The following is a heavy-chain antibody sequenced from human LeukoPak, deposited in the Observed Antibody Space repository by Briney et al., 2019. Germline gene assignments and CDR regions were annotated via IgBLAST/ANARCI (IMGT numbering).Heavy chain of an antibody. CDR1: GGSISNYY. V-gene: IGHV4-59*08. CDR3: ARHYDSSAYWYYFDY. CDR2: IYYSGST. D-gene: IGHD3-22*01. J-gene: IGHJ4*02. Sequence: SETLSLTCTVSGGSISNYYWSWIRQPPGKGLEWIGYIYYSGSTNYNPSLKSRVTISVDTSKNQFSLKLSSVTAADTAVYYCARHYDSSAYWYYFDYWGQGTLVTVSS.